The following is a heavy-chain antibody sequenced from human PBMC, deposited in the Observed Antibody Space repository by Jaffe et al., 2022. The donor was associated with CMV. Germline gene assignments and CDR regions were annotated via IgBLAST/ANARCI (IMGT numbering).Heavy chain of an antibody. CDR1: GGSISSSSYY. CDR3: ASPPEGSWYGFVY. Sequence: QLQLQESGPGLVKPSETLSLTCTVSGGSISSSSYYWGWIRQPPGKGLEWIGSIYYSGSTYYNPSLKSRVTISVDTSKNQFSLKLSSVTAADTAVYYCASPPEGSWYGFVYWGQGTLVTVSS. J-gene: IGHJ4*02. D-gene: IGHD6-13*01. CDR2: IYYSGST. V-gene: IGHV4-39*01.